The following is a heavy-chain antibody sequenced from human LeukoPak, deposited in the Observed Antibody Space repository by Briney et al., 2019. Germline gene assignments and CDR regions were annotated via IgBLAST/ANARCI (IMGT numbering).Heavy chain of an antibody. CDR2: ISSSSSYI. V-gene: IGHV3-21*01. D-gene: IGHD6-13*01. Sequence: PGGSLRLSCAASGFTFSSYSMNWVRQAPGKGLEWVSSISSSSSYIYYADSVKVRFTISRDNAKNSLYLQMNSLRAEDTAVYYCAREGAIAAAGTVDYWAQGTLVTVSS. CDR3: AREGAIAAAGTVDY. CDR1: GFTFSSYS. J-gene: IGHJ4*02.